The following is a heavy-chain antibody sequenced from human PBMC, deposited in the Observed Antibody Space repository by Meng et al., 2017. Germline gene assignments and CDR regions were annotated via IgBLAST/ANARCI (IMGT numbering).Heavy chain of an antibody. Sequence: GQLQGSGPGLVKPSQTLSLTCTVSGGSISSGGYYWSWIRQHPGKGLEWIGYIYYSGSTYYNPSLKSLVTISVDTSKNQFSLKLSSVTAADTAVYYCARVGYDSSGYVYGMDVWGQGTTVTVSS. V-gene: IGHV4-31*01. CDR1: GGSISSGGYY. J-gene: IGHJ6*02. CDR3: ARVGYDSSGYVYGMDV. D-gene: IGHD3-22*01. CDR2: IYYSGST.